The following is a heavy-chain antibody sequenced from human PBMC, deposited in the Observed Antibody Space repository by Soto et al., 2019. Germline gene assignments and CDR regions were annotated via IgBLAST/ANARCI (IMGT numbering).Heavy chain of an antibody. CDR1: GFTFSSYA. CDR2: ISGSGGST. Sequence: QPGGSLRLSCAASGFTFSSYAMSWVRQAPGKGLEWVSAISGSGGSTYYADSVKGRFTISRDNSKNTLYLQMNSLRAEDTAVYYCAKAKIGGGIAAPYYYYGMDVWGQGTTVTVSS. CDR3: AKAKIGGGIAAPYYYYGMDV. J-gene: IGHJ6*02. V-gene: IGHV3-23*01. D-gene: IGHD6-13*01.